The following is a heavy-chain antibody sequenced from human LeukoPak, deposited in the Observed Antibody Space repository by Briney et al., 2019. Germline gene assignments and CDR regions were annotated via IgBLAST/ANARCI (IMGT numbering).Heavy chain of an antibody. CDR2: ITHSGST. Sequence: SETLPLTCAAYGGSFSGYYWTWIRQPPGKGLEWIGEITHSGSTKYSPSLKSRVSISIDTSKNQFSLRLSSVTAADTAVYYCVRGLDGRAGFDPWSQGTLVTVSS. D-gene: IGHD5-24*01. V-gene: IGHV4-34*01. CDR3: VRGLDGRAGFDP. CDR1: GGSFSGYY. J-gene: IGHJ5*02.